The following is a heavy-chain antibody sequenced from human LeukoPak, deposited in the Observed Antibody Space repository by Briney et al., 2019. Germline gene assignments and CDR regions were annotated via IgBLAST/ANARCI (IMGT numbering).Heavy chain of an antibody. D-gene: IGHD6-19*01. CDR1: GDSIKSSSYY. Sequence: PSETLSLTCTVSGDSIKSSSYYWAWVRQPPGKGLEWIASIYYSGTTYYNPSLKSRVTISLDTSKNQFSLKLSSVTAADTAVYYCARLYSSGWYLGYWGQGTLVTVSS. J-gene: IGHJ4*02. CDR3: ARLYSSGWYLGY. CDR2: IYYSGTT. V-gene: IGHV4-39*07.